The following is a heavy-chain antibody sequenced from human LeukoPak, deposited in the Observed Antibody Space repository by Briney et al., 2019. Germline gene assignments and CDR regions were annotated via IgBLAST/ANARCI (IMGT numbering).Heavy chain of an antibody. V-gene: IGHV3-11*01. J-gene: IGHJ4*02. CDR3: ARGRYYYDSSGYFDYFDY. D-gene: IGHD3-22*01. CDR1: GFTFDDYG. Sequence: WGSLRLSGAASGFTFDDYGMSWVRQAPGKGLECVSYISSSGSTIYYADSVKGRFTISRDNAKNSLYLQMNSLRAEDTAVYYCARGRYYYDSSGYFDYFDYWGQGTLVTVSS. CDR2: ISSSGSTI.